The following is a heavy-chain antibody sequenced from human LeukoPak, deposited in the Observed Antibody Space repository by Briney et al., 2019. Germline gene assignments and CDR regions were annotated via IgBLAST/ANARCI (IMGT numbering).Heavy chain of an antibody. Sequence: KPSETLSLTCTVSGGSISSYYWSWIRQPPGKGLEWIGYIYYSGSTNYNPSLKSRVTISVDTSKNQFSLKLSSVTAADTAVYYCARARWDFWSGYYFDYWGQGTLVTVSS. J-gene: IGHJ4*02. CDR2: IYYSGST. D-gene: IGHD3-3*01. V-gene: IGHV4-59*08. CDR3: ARARWDFWSGYYFDY. CDR1: GGSISSYY.